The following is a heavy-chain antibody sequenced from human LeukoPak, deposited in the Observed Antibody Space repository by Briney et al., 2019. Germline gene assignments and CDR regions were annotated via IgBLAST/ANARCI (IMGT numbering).Heavy chain of an antibody. J-gene: IGHJ3*02. CDR2: ISYDGSNK. CDR3: AKPTNRTDAFDI. D-gene: IGHD1-1*01. CDR1: GFTFSSYG. Sequence: GGSLRLSCAASGFTFSSYGMHWVRQAPGKGLEWVAVISYDGSNKYYADSVKGRFTISRDNSKNTLYLQMNSLRAEDTAVYYCAKPTNRTDAFDIWGQGTMVTVSS. V-gene: IGHV3-30*18.